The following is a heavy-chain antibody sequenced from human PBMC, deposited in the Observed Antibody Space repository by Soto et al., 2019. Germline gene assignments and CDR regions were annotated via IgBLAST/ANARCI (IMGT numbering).Heavy chain of an antibody. D-gene: IGHD4-17*01. CDR2: IIPIFGTA. CDR1: GGTFSSYA. CDR3: ARDLQAGRDYGDPADY. V-gene: IGHV1-69*13. J-gene: IGHJ4*02. Sequence: ASVKVSCKASGGTFSSYAISWVRQAPGQGLEWMGGIIPIFGTANYAQKFQGRVTITADESTSTAYMELSSLRSEDTAVYYCARDLQAGRDYGDPADYWGQGTLVTVSS.